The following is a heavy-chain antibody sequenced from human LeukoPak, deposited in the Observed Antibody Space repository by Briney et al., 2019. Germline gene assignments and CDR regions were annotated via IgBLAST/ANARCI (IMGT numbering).Heavy chain of an antibody. Sequence: SETLSLTCSVSGASINIYYWSWIRQPPGKGLEWIGYIYYSGSTNYNPSLKSRVTISVDTSKNQFSLKLSSVTAADTAVYYCARGSGNYPTWGQGTLVTVSS. V-gene: IGHV4-59*01. J-gene: IGHJ4*02. CDR3: ARGSGNYPT. CDR2: IYYSGST. D-gene: IGHD3-22*01. CDR1: GASINIYY.